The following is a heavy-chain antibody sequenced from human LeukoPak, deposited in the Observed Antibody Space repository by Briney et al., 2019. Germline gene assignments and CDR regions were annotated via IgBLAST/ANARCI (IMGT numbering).Heavy chain of an antibody. Sequence: GGSLRLSCAASGFTFSSYAMSWVRQAPGKGLEWVSAISGSGGSTHYADSVKGRFTISRDNSKNTLYLQMNSLRAEDTAVYYCAKGGRYSSSWYFFDYWGQGTLVAVSS. CDR3: AKGGRYSSSWYFFDY. CDR2: ISGSGGST. J-gene: IGHJ4*02. CDR1: GFTFSSYA. V-gene: IGHV3-23*01. D-gene: IGHD6-13*01.